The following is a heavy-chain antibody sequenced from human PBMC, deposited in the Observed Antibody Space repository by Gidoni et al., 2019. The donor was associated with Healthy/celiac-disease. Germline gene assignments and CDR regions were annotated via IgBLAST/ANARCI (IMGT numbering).Heavy chain of an antibody. V-gene: IGHV1-18*04. CDR3: ARGGGSVVPAVTLFDY. Sequence: QVQLVQSGPEVKKPGASVKVSCKASGYTFSNYGISWVRQAPGQGLEWMGWISTYNGNTKYAQKFQGRVTMTTDTSTSTAYMELWSLRSDDTAVYYCARGGGSVVPAVTLFDYWGQGTLVTVSS. D-gene: IGHD2-2*01. CDR2: ISTYNGNT. J-gene: IGHJ4*02. CDR1: GYTFSNYG.